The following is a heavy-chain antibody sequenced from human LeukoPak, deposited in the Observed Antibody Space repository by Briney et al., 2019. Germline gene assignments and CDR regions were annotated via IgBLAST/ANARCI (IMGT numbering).Heavy chain of an antibody. J-gene: IGHJ6*03. Sequence: GGSLRLSCTASGFTFNDCVMQWVRQVPGKSLEWVALISGDGGTTDYASSVEGRFTISRDNTQKSLFLEMNNLGTEDTALYHCAKRGLGDHGIFTGRGSPYYYYYLDVWGKGTTVIVS. CDR1: GFTFNDCV. D-gene: IGHD2-21*02. V-gene: IGHV3-43*02. CDR2: ISGDGGTT. CDR3: AKRGLGDHGIFTGRGSPYYYYYLDV.